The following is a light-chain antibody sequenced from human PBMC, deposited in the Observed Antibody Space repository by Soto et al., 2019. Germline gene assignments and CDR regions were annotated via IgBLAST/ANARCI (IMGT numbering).Light chain of an antibody. CDR1: RSISDW. J-gene: IGKJ1*01. CDR3: LQYSSHSWT. V-gene: IGKV1-5*01. CDR2: DAS. Sequence: DIHMTQSPSILSPSVGDRVTITCRASRSISDWLAWYQQKPGKAPELLIFDASNLKSGVSSRFSGSGSGTEFTLTISRLQPDDVATYYCLQYSSHSWTFGQGTKVDI.